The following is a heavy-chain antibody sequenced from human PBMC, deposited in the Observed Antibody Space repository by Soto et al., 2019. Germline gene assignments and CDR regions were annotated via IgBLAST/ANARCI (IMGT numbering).Heavy chain of an antibody. V-gene: IGHV3-13*01. CDR1: GFTFSSYD. CDR2: IGTAGDT. J-gene: IGHJ5*02. Sequence: GGSLRLSCAASGFTFSSYDMHWVRQATGKGLEWVSAIGTAGDTYYPGSVKGRFTISRENAKNSLYLQMNSLRAGDTAVYYCARGISYDYIWGSYRRNWFDPWGQGTLVTVSS. D-gene: IGHD3-16*02. CDR3: ARGISYDYIWGSYRRNWFDP.